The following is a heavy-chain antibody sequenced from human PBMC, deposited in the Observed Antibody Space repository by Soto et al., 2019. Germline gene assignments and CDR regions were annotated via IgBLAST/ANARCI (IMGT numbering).Heavy chain of an antibody. Sequence: GESLKISCKASGYNFISYWINWVRQKPGKGLEWMGRIDPSDSYTNYSPSFQGHVTISADKSIGTAYLQWSSLKDSDTAMYYCTKQGGHQPTDDWGQGTLVTVSS. CDR2: IDPSDSYT. V-gene: IGHV5-10-1*01. J-gene: IGHJ4*02. CDR1: GYNFISYW. D-gene: IGHD2-2*01. CDR3: TKQGGHQPTDD.